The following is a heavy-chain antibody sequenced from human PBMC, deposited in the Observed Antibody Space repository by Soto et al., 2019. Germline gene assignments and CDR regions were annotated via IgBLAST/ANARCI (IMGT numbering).Heavy chain of an antibody. V-gene: IGHV1-69*08. CDR3: ARPDFGDYWYFDL. J-gene: IGHJ2*01. D-gene: IGHD4-17*01. CDR1: GGTFSSHT. Sequence: QDQLVQSGAEVKKPGSSMKVSCKASGGTFSSHTFSWVRQAPGQGLEWMGRIIPALGTATYAQKFQGRVTITADESATTVYMELNSLRSEDTAVYYCARPDFGDYWYFDLWGRGTLVNVSS. CDR2: IIPALGTA.